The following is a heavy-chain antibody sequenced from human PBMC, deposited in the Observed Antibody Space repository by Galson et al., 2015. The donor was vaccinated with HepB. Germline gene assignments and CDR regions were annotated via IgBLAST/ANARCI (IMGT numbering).Heavy chain of an antibody. CDR3: ARQSKIVVPASDQHGMDV. D-gene: IGHD3-22*01. Sequence: QSGAEVKKPGESLRISCKGSGYIFTTYWISWVRQMPGKGLEWMGRIDPSDFYTDYSPSFQGHVSISADKSVNTAFLYWSSLKASDTAIYYCARQSKIVVPASDQHGMDVWGQGTTVTVSS. CDR2: IDPSDFYT. J-gene: IGHJ6*02. V-gene: IGHV5-10-1*01. CDR1: GYIFTTYW.